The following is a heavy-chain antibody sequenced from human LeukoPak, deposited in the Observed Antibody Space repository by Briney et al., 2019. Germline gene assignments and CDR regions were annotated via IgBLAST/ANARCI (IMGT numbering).Heavy chain of an antibody. V-gene: IGHV4-59*01. CDR1: GGSISSDN. J-gene: IGHJ4*02. D-gene: IGHD3-10*01. CDR3: ARGGHYYASGSYLAY. Sequence: SETLSFTCTVSGGSISSDNWSWIRQPPGKGLEYIGCIYHSGSTNYNPSLNSRVTISIDTSKNHFSLRLNSVTAADTAVYYCARGGHYYASGSYLAYWGQGTLVTVSS. CDR2: IYHSGST.